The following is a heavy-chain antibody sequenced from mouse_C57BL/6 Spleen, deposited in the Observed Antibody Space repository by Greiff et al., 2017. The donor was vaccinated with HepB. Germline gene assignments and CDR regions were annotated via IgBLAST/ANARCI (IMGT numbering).Heavy chain of an antibody. CDR3: ASPSYYSNYRGFAY. CDR2: INPNNGGT. V-gene: IGHV1-22*01. Sequence: EVKLQESGPELVKPGASVKMSCKASGYTFTDYNMHWVKQSPGKSLEWIGYINPNNGGTSYNQKFKGKATLTVNKSSSTAYMELRSLTSEDSAVYYCASPSYYSNYRGFAYWGQGTLVTVSA. CDR1: GYTFTDYN. D-gene: IGHD2-5*01. J-gene: IGHJ3*01.